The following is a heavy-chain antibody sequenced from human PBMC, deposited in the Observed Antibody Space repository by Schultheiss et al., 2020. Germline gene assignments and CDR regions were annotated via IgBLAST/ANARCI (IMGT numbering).Heavy chain of an antibody. CDR3: ARLRFLEWLPLWIPYYFDY. CDR2: INHSGST. V-gene: IGHV4-34*01. J-gene: IGHJ4*02. D-gene: IGHD3-3*01. Sequence: SETLSLTCAVYGGSFSGYYWSWIRQPPGKGLEWIGEINHSGSTNYNPSLKSRVTISVDTSKNQFSPKLSSVTAADTAVYYCARLRFLEWLPLWIPYYFDYWGQGTLVTVSS. CDR1: GGSFSGYY.